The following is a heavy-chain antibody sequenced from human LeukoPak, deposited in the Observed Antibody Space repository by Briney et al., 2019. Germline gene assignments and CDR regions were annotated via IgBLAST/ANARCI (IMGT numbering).Heavy chain of an antibody. J-gene: IGHJ6*03. Sequence: PGGSLRLSCAASGFTFSDYYMSWIRQAPGKGLEWVSYISGSGGTLYYADSVKGRFTISRDNAKNSLYLQMNSLRAEDTAVYYCARDQRAPTPYYYMDVWGKGTTVTVSS. CDR1: GFTFSDYY. CDR2: ISGSGGTL. CDR3: ARDQRAPTPYYYMDV. V-gene: IGHV3-11*04.